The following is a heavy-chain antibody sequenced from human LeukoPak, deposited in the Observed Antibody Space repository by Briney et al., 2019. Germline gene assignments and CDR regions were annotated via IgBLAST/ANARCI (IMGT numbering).Heavy chain of an antibody. Sequence: GGSLRLSCAASGFTFSSYDMHWVRQATGKGLEWVSAIGTAGDTYYPGTVKGRFTISIENAKNSLYLQMNSLRAGDTDVYYCARGLRSSWYNYYYYYGMDVWGQGTTVTASS. CDR1: GFTFSSYD. D-gene: IGHD6-13*01. CDR3: ARGLRSSWYNYYYYYGMDV. V-gene: IGHV3-13*01. J-gene: IGHJ6*02. CDR2: IGTAGDT.